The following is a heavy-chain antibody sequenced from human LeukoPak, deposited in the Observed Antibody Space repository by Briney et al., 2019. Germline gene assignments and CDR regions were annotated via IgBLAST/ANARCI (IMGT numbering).Heavy chain of an antibody. CDR3: ARDRGYSYGPAPPFDP. J-gene: IGHJ5*02. CDR1: GFTFSSYE. V-gene: IGHV3-48*03. Sequence: GGSLRLSCAASGFTFSSYEVNWVRQAPGKGLEWVSYISSSGSTKYYADSVKGRFTISRDNAKNSLYLQMNSLRAEDTAVYYCARDRGYSYGPAPPFDPWGQGTLVTVSS. CDR2: ISSSGSTK. D-gene: IGHD5-18*01.